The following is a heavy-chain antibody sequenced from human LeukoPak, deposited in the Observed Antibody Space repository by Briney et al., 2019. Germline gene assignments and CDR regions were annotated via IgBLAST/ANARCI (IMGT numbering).Heavy chain of an antibody. CDR1: GGTFSSYA. D-gene: IGHD6-19*01. CDR2: IIPIFGTA. CDR3: ARPMAGTGYFDY. Sequence: SVKVSYKASGGTFSSYAISWVRQAPGQGLEWMGGIIPIFGTANYAQKFQGRVTITADKSTSTAYMELSSLRSEDTAVYYCARPMAGTGYFDYWGQGTLVTVSS. J-gene: IGHJ4*02. V-gene: IGHV1-69*06.